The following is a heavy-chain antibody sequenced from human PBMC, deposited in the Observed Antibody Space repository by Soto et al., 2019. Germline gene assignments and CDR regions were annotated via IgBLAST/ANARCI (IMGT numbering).Heavy chain of an antibody. J-gene: IGHJ6*02. CDR3: AKLTIFGVVIESHGMDV. V-gene: IGHV3-23*01. CDR2: ISGSGGST. CDR1: GFTFSSYA. Sequence: SGGSLRLSCAASGFTFSSYAMSWVRQAPGKGLEWVSAISGSGGSTYYADSVKGRFTISRDNSKNTLYLQMNSLRAEDTAVYYCAKLTIFGVVIESHGMDVWGQGTTVTVSS. D-gene: IGHD3-3*01.